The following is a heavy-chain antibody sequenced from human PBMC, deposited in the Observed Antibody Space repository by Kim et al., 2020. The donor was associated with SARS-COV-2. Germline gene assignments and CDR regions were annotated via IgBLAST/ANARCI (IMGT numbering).Heavy chain of an antibody. V-gene: IGHV4-59*13. D-gene: IGHD3-22*01. CDR1: GGSISSYY. CDR3: ARDKTYYYASSGYYSGVNYYYGMDV. J-gene: IGHJ6*02. Sequence: SETLSLTCTVSGGSISSYYWSWIRQPPGKGLEWIGYIYYSGSTNYNPSLKSRVTIPVDTSKNQFSLKLSSVTAADTAVYYGARDKTYYYASSGYYSGVNYYYGMDVWGQGTTVTVSS. CDR2: IYYSGST.